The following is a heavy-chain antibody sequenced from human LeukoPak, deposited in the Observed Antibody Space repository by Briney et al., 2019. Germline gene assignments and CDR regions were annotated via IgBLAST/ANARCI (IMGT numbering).Heavy chain of an antibody. J-gene: IGHJ4*02. V-gene: IGHV2-70*11. CDR3: ARIRGAYDSSGYSSPFDY. Sequence: SGPTLVNPTQTLTLTCTFSGFSLSTSGMCVSWIRQPPGKALEWLARIDWDDDKYYSTSLKTRLTISKDTSKNQVVLTMTNMDPVDTATYYCARIRGAYDSSGYSSPFDYWGQGTLVTVSS. CDR1: GFSLSTSGMC. CDR2: IDWDDDK. D-gene: IGHD3-22*01.